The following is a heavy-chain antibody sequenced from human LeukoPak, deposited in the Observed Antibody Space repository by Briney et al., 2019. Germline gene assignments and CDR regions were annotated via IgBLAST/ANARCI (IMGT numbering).Heavy chain of an antibody. D-gene: IGHD3-16*01. J-gene: IGHJ3*02. CDR3: AKVGELYAFDI. Sequence: GGSLRLSCAASGFTFENYGMHWVRQAPGKGLEWVAVIWYDGINKYYPDSVRGRFTISRDNYQNTVYLQMNSLRAEDTAVYYCAKVGELYAFDIWGQGIMVTVSS. CDR1: GFTFENYG. CDR2: IWYDGINK. V-gene: IGHV3-33*06.